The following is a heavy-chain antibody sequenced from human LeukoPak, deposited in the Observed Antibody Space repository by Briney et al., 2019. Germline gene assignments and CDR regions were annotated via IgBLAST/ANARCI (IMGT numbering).Heavy chain of an antibody. CDR1: GYSFTSHG. J-gene: IGHJ3*02. V-gene: IGHV1-18*01. D-gene: IGHD2-15*01. Sequence: GASVKVSCKASGYSFTSHGVSWVRQAPGQGLEWMGWISAYNGNTSYAQKLQGRVTMTTDTSTSTAYMELRSLRSDDTAVYYCARALDIVVVVAATSDAFDIWGQGTMVTVSS. CDR2: ISAYNGNT. CDR3: ARALDIVVVVAATSDAFDI.